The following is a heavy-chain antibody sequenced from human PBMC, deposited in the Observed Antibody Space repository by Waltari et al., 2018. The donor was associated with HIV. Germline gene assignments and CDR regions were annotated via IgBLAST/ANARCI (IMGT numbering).Heavy chain of an antibody. V-gene: IGHV3-23*01. CDR1: GFTFSSYA. Sequence: EVQLLESGGDLVQPGGSLRLSCAASGFTFSSYAMSWVRPAPGKGVGCVSVISCSGGSTYDADFVKGRFTISRDNSKNTLYLQMNSLRAEDTAVDYCAKEGIAGRPSVPDYWGQGTLVTVSS. J-gene: IGHJ4*02. CDR3: AKEGIAGRPSVPDY. CDR2: ISCSGGST. D-gene: IGHD6-6*01.